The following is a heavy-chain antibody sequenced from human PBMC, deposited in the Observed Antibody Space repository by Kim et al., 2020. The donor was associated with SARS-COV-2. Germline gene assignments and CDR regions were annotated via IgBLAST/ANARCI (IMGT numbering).Heavy chain of an antibody. CDR1: GFTFSSYG. CDR3: ARARGIGSRPKYYFDY. J-gene: IGHJ4*02. CDR2: IWYDGSNK. D-gene: IGHD3-10*01. V-gene: IGHV3-33*01. Sequence: GGSLRLSCAASGFTFSSYGMHWVRQAPGKGLEWVAVIWYDGSNKYYADSVKGRFTISRDNSKNTLYLQMNSLRAEDTAVYYCARARGIGSRPKYYFDYWGQGTLVTVSS.